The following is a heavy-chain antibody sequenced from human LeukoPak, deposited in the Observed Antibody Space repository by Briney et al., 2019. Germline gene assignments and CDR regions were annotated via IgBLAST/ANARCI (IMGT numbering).Heavy chain of an antibody. Sequence: GGSLRLSCAASGFTISSYSMNWVRQAPGKGLEWVSYISTTTRTIYYADSVKGRFTISRDSAKNSLYLQMNSLRDEDTAVCYCARETAGWFDPWGQGTLVTVSS. CDR1: GFTISSYS. CDR3: ARETAGWFDP. V-gene: IGHV3-48*02. J-gene: IGHJ5*02. D-gene: IGHD6-25*01. CDR2: ISTTTRTI.